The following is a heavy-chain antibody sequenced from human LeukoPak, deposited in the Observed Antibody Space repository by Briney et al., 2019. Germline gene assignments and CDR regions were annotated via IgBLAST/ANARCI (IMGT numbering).Heavy chain of an antibody. CDR1: GGSMSDSY. V-gene: IGHV4-59*01. CDR3: AREGASWSAFDD. Sequence: SETLSLTCNVSGGSMSDSYWTWIRQSPGKGLEWTGYVSYTGSTSYNPSLKSRIIISLDTSKDQFSLKVISVTAADTAVYYCAREGASWSAFDDWGQGALVTVSS. J-gene: IGHJ4*02. CDR2: VSYTGST. D-gene: IGHD6-13*01.